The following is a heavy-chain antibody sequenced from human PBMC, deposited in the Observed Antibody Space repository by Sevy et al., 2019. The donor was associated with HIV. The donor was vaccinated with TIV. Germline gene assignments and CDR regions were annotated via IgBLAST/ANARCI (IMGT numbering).Heavy chain of an antibody. CDR1: GLSFTSAR. CDR2: IKSKTDGGRT. CDR3: TTTLSTAHYMVV. J-gene: IGHJ6*02. V-gene: IGHV3-15*01. Sequence: GSLRLSCAASGLSFTSARMSWVRQAPGKGLEWVGRIKSKTDGGRTDYPAPVRGRFTISRDDSNNTLYLQMNSLETEDTAVYYCTTTLSTAHYMVVWGQGTTVTVSS. D-gene: IGHD2-2*01.